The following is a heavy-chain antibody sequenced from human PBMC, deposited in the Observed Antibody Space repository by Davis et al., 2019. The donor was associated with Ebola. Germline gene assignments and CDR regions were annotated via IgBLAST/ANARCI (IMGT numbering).Heavy chain of an antibody. CDR1: GGSFSGYY. J-gene: IGHJ4*02. CDR2: INHSGST. V-gene: IGHV4-34*01. CDR3: ARRGDFWTTYPYYFDY. D-gene: IGHD3/OR15-3a*01. Sequence: MPGGSLRLSCAVYGGSFSGYYWSWIRQPPGKGLEWIGEINHSGSTNYNPSLKSRVTISIDKSKNQFSLKLSSVTAADTAVYFCARRGDFWTTYPYYFDYWGQGTLVTVSS.